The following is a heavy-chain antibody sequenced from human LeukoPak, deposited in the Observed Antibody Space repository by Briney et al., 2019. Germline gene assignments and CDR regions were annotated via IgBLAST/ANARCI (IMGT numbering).Heavy chain of an antibody. CDR2: IYTSGST. Sequence: SETLSLTCTVSGGSISSYYWSWIRQPPGKGLEWIGRIYTSGSTNYNPSLKSRVTISVDTSKNQFSLKLSSVTAADTAVYYCAREQSWGLGFDYWGQGTLVTVSS. J-gene: IGHJ4*02. CDR1: GGSISSYY. D-gene: IGHD7-27*01. CDR3: AREQSWGLGFDY. V-gene: IGHV4-4*08.